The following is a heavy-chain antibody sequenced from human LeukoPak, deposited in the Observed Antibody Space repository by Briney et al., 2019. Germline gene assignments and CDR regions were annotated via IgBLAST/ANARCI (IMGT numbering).Heavy chain of an antibody. J-gene: IGHJ3*02. V-gene: IGHV1-2*02. D-gene: IGHD3-3*01. CDR2: IHAKSGST. Sequence: ASVKVSCKASGFTFTGYYVHWVRQARGQRLEWIGWIHAKSGSTNYEQSFQGRVIMTSDTSISTAYMEVRRLTSDDTAVYYCARGTILEPFDIWGQGTMVTVSS. CDR1: GFTFTGYY. CDR3: ARGTILEPFDI.